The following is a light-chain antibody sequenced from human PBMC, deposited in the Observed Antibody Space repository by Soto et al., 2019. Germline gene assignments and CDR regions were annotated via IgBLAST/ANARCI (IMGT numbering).Light chain of an antibody. Sequence: QSALTQPASVSGSPGQSITISCXGXSXDVGGYNYVSWYQQHPGKAPKLMIYDVSNRPSGVSNRFSGSKSGNTASLTISGLQAEDEADYYCSSYTSSSTLFGGGTQLTVL. J-gene: IGLJ2*01. V-gene: IGLV2-14*01. CDR3: SSYTSSSTL. CDR2: DVS. CDR1: SXDVGGYNY.